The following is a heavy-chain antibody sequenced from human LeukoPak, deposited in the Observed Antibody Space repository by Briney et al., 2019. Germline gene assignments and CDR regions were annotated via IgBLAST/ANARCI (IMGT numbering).Heavy chain of an antibody. CDR1: GFTFSNAW. CDR2: IKSKTDGGTT. V-gene: IGHV3-15*01. Sequence: PGGSLRLSCAASGFTFSNAWVSWVRQAPGKGLEWVGRIKSKTDGGTTDYAAPVKGRFTISRDDSKNTLYLQMNSLKTEDTAVYYCTTDSYYYPIIDYWGQGTLVTVSS. J-gene: IGHJ4*02. D-gene: IGHD3-22*01. CDR3: TTDSYYYPIIDY.